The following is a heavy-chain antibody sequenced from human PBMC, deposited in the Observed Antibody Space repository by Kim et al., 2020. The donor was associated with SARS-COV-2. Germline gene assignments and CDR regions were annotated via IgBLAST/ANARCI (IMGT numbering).Heavy chain of an antibody. Sequence: SETLSLTCAVYGGSFSGYYWSWIRQPPGKGLEWIGEINHSGSTNYNPSLKSRVTISVDTSKNQFSLKLSSVTAADTAVYYCAKAHVISITIFGVVKTNWFDPWGQVTLVTVSS. V-gene: IGHV4-34*01. D-gene: IGHD3-3*01. CDR1: GGSFSGYY. CDR3: AKAHVISITIFGVVKTNWFDP. CDR2: INHSGST. J-gene: IGHJ5*02.